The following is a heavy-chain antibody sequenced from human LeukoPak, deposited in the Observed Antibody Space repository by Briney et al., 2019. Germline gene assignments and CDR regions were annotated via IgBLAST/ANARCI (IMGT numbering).Heavy chain of an antibody. CDR1: GFTFSIYG. CDR3: ARGYCTNGVCSGSSWYWMEVEHYYHYMDV. V-gene: IGHV3-74*01. Sequence: GGSLRLSCEASGFTFSIYGMHWVRQAPGKGLVWVSRINSDGSSTSYADSVKGRFTISRDNAKNTLYLQMNSLRAEDTAVYYCARGYCTNGVCSGSSWYWMEVEHYYHYMDVWGKGTTVTVSS. J-gene: IGHJ6*03. CDR2: INSDGSST. D-gene: IGHD2-8*01.